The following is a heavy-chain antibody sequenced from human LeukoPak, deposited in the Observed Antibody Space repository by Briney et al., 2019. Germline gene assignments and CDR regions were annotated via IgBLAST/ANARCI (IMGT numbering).Heavy chain of an antibody. CDR2: INYSGRT. CDR3: ARDGRAGSLFAY. Sequence: SETLSLTCAVYGGSLNGYYWSWVRQPPGKGLEWIGEINYSGRTSYNPSLKSRVIISIDTSKNQFSLNLTSVTAADTGIYYCARDGRAGSLFAYWGQGTLVTVSS. J-gene: IGHJ4*02. D-gene: IGHD6-19*01. V-gene: IGHV4-34*01. CDR1: GGSLNGYY.